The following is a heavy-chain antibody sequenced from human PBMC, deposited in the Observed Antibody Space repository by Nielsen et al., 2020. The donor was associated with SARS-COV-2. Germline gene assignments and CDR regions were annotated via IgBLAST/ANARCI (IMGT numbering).Heavy chain of an antibody. D-gene: IGHD1-7*01. V-gene: IGHV4-34*01. CDR3: ARGPYNWNYVEDGMDV. Sequence: SETLSLTCAVYGGYLTGLFLNWHRHHPGKGLGWNGEVNHSGSPNYNPSLKSRVTISVDKPKNQFSLNLSSVTVADTAVYDCARGPYNWNYVEDGMDVWGQGTTVTVSS. J-gene: IGHJ6*02. CDR2: VNHSGSP. CDR1: GGYLTGLF.